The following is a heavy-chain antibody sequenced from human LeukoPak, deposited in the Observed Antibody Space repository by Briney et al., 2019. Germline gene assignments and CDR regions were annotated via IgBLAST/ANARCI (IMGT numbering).Heavy chain of an antibody. CDR2: LSGSDDST. CDR1: GFTFSDHY. Sequence: HPGGSLRLSCAASGFTFSDHYMDWVRQAPGKGLEWISGLSGSDDSTYYADSVVGRFTIYRDTSKNTLYLEMNSLRVDDTAKYYCVKEAPLSFDSLTGYGPSHPDCWGQGTLVTVSS. J-gene: IGHJ4*02. V-gene: IGHV3-23*01. CDR3: VKEAPLSFDSLTGYGPSHPDC. D-gene: IGHD3-9*01.